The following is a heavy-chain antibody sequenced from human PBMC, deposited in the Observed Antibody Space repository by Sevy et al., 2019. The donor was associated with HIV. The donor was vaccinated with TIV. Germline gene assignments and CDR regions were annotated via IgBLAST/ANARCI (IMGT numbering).Heavy chain of an antibody. Sequence: GGSLRLSCAVSGFTLTNEFFSWVRQAPGKGLEWVAVVYSGGATYYGDSVKGRFTICRDKSTSNLYLQMKSLRAEDTAVYYCARVGYCRGGTCFSGFYYAMDVWGQGTTVTVSS. CDR2: VYSGGAT. CDR3: ARVGYCRGGTCFSGFYYAMDV. V-gene: IGHV3-53*01. D-gene: IGHD2-15*01. CDR1: GFTLTNEF. J-gene: IGHJ6*02.